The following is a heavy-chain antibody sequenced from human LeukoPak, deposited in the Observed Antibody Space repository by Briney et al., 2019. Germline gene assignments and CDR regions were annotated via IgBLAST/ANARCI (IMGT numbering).Heavy chain of an antibody. CDR1: GFTLSSYD. Sequence: GGSLRLSCTASGFTLSSYDMNWVRQAPGKGLEWVSKISSSRGTMYYADSVKGRFTTSTDNAKNSLFLQMDSLRAEDTAIYYCARRFDLWGQGTLVTVSS. V-gene: IGHV3-48*03. CDR2: ISSSRGTM. J-gene: IGHJ4*02. CDR3: ARRFDL.